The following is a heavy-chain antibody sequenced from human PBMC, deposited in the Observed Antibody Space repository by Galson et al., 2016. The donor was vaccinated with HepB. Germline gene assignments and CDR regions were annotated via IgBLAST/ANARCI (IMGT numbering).Heavy chain of an antibody. CDR3: ARVFNLDHYDSVGYYSYFDY. Sequence: SVKVSCRASGGTFSSNAISWVRQAPGQGLEWMGMIIPILGIANYAQKFQGRVTITADKSTSTAYMELSSLRSDDTAVYYCARVFNLDHYDSVGYYSYFDYWGQGTLVTVSS. D-gene: IGHD3-22*01. CDR1: GGTFSSNA. CDR2: IIPILGIA. V-gene: IGHV1-69*04. J-gene: IGHJ4*02.